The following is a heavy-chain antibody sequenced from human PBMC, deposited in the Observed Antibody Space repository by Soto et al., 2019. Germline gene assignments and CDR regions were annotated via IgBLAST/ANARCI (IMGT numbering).Heavy chain of an antibody. V-gene: IGHV4-30-4*01. Sequence: QVQLQESGPGLVKPSQTLSLTCTVSGGSISSGDYYWSWIRQPPGKGLEWIGYIYHSGSTYYNPSLXRXXTLSVNTSTNQFSLKLSSVTPAATAVYYCARERPDGARLDPWGQGTLVTVSS. CDR3: ARERPDGARLDP. D-gene: IGHD6-6*01. CDR2: IYHSGST. J-gene: IGHJ5*02. CDR1: GGSISSGDYY.